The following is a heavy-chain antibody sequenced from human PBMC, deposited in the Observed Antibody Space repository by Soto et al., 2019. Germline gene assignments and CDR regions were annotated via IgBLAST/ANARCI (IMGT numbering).Heavy chain of an antibody. CDR1: GYTFTSYA. CDR2: INAGNGNT. CDR3: VRGSGSGSRYYFDY. V-gene: IGHV1-3*01. Sequence: QVQLVQSGAEVKKPGASVKVSCKASGYTFTSYAMHWVRQAPGQRLEWMGWINAGNGNTKYSQKFQGRVTITRDTSASTAYMELSSLRSEDTAVYYCVRGSGSGSRYYFDYWGQGTLVTVSS. J-gene: IGHJ4*02. D-gene: IGHD3-10*01.